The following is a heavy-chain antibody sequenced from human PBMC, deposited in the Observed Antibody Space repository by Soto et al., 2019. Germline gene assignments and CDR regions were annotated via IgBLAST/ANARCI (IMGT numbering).Heavy chain of an antibody. J-gene: IGHJ4*02. D-gene: IGHD3-22*01. V-gene: IGHV3-15*01. Sequence: EVQLVESGGGLVKPGGSLRLSCVVSGFTFSNAWMSWVRQAPGKGLEWVGRIKSKLDGGTTDYAAPVKGRFSVSRDDSKTTLYLQMNNLKTEDTAVYYCLLNYYDTGAYYPYYFDYWGQGTLVTVSS. CDR2: IKSKLDGGTT. CDR3: LLNYYDTGAYYPYYFDY. CDR1: GFTFSNAW.